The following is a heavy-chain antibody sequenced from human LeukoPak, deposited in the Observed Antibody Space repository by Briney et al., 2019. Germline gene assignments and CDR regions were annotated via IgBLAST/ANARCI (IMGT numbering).Heavy chain of an antibody. Sequence: GGSLRLSCAASGFTFSSYAMSWVRQAPGKGLEWVSAISGSGGSTYYADSVKGRFTISRDNSKNTLYLQMNSLRAEDTAVYYCAKGYYYDSSGYFDYWGQGTLSPSPQ. CDR1: GFTFSSYA. V-gene: IGHV3-23*01. D-gene: IGHD3-22*01. CDR2: ISGSGGST. CDR3: AKGYYYDSSGYFDY. J-gene: IGHJ4*02.